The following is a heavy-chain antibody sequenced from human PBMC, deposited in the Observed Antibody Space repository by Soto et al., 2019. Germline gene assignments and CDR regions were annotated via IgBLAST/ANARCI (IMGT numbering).Heavy chain of an antibody. CDR1: GDTFIGYW. CDR3: ASGSGWTTTHFSYATDV. J-gene: IGHJ6*02. D-gene: IGHD6-19*01. Sequence: GESLKISCQISGDTFIGYWIGWVRHMPGKGLEWMGIIFPHDSDTRYSPSFQGLVTISAVKSSNTAYLQWSSLKATDTAIYYCASGSGWTTTHFSYATDVWGQGTTVTVSS. CDR2: IFPHDSDT. V-gene: IGHV5-51*01.